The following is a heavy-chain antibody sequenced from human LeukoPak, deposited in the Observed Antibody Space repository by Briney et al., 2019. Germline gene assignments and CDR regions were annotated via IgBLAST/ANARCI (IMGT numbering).Heavy chain of an antibody. J-gene: IGHJ4*02. Sequence: GGSLRLSCAASGFPLSSYAMSWVRQAPGKGLEWVSATGSSDAGTYYADSVRGRFTISRDNSKNTLYLQMNSLRLEDAAVYFCARAPVTSCRGAYCYPFDYWGQGTQVTVSS. CDR3: ARAPVTSCRGAYCYPFDY. V-gene: IGHV3-23*01. CDR2: TGSSDAGT. CDR1: GFPLSSYA. D-gene: IGHD2-21*01.